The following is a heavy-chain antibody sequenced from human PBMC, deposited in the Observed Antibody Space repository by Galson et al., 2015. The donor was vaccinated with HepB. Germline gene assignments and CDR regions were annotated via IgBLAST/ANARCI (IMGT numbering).Heavy chain of an antibody. CDR3: ARDNVRPHSSSWYSHYYYYGMDV. V-gene: IGHV3-23*01. J-gene: IGHJ6*02. D-gene: IGHD6-13*01. CDR2: ISGSGGST. Sequence: SLRLSCAASGFTFSSYAMSWVRQAPGKGLEWVSAISGSGGSTYYADSVKGRFTISRDNSKNTLYLQMNSLRAEDTAVYYCARDNVRPHSSSWYSHYYYYGMDVWGQGTLVTVSS. CDR1: GFTFSSYA.